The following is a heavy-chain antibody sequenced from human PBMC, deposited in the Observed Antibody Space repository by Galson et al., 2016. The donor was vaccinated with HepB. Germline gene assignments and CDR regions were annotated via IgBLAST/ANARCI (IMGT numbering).Heavy chain of an antibody. CDR3: ARDRRHNYAFFDS. D-gene: IGHD3-16*01. J-gene: IGHJ4*02. CDR1: GFSFSSYN. Sequence: FLRLSCAASGFSFSSYNMDWVRRAPGKGLEWVSYISRTGETFYYADSVKGRFTISRDNAKNLLYLQMNSLRDEDTAVYYCARDRRHNYAFFDSWGQGTPITVSS. V-gene: IGHV3-48*02. CDR2: ISRTGETF.